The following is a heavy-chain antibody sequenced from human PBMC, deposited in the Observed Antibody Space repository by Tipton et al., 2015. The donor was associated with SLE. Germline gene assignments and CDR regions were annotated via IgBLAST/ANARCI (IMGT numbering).Heavy chain of an antibody. V-gene: IGHV1-69*05. CDR1: GGTFSSYA. CDR2: IIPIFGTA. J-gene: IGHJ4*02. D-gene: IGHD6-13*01. CDR3: ARANPIAAAGIDFDY. Sequence: QSGAEVKKPGSSVKVSCKASGGTFSSYAISWVRQAPGQGLEWMGGIIPIFGTANYAQKFQGRVTITTDESTSTAHMELSSLRSEDTAVYYCARANPIAAAGIDFDYWGQGTLVTVSS.